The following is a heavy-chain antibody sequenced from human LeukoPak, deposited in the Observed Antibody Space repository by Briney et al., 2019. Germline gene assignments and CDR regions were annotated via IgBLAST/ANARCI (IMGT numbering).Heavy chain of an antibody. CDR1: GFTFSSYG. V-gene: IGHV3-30*02. CDR3: AKVLGATYKNYYYYMDV. Sequence: GGSLRLSCAASGFTFSSYGMHWVRQAPGKGLEWVAFIRYDGSNKYYADSVKGRFTISRDNSKNTLYLQMNSLRAEDTAVYYCAKVLGATYKNYYYYMDVWGKGTTVTISS. J-gene: IGHJ6*03. D-gene: IGHD1-26*01. CDR2: IRYDGSNK.